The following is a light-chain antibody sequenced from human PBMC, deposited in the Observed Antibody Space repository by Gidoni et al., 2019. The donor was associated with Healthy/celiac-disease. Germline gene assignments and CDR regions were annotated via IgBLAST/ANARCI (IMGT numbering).Light chain of an antibody. Sequence: DIQMTQSPSSLSASVGDRVTITCRASQSISSYLNWYQQKPGKAPKLLIYAASSLQSGVPSRFSGSGSGTDFTLTISSLQPEDFATYYCQQSYSTLWTFXXXPKVEIK. V-gene: IGKV1-39*01. CDR2: AAS. J-gene: IGKJ1*01. CDR1: QSISSY. CDR3: QQSYSTLWT.